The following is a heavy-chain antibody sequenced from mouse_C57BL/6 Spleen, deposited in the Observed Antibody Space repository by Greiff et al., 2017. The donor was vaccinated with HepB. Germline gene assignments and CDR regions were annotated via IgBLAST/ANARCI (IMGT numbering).Heavy chain of an antibody. V-gene: IGHV5-4*01. CDR3: ARGVSLGRGGYFDY. Sequence: EVQVVESGGGLVKPGGSLKLSCAASGFTFSSYAMSWVRQTPEKRLEWVATISDGGSYTYYPDNVKGRFTISRDNAKNNLYLQMSHLKSEDTAMYYCARGVSLGRGGYFDYWGQGTTLTVSS. D-gene: IGHD4-1*01. J-gene: IGHJ2*01. CDR2: ISDGGSYT. CDR1: GFTFSSYA.